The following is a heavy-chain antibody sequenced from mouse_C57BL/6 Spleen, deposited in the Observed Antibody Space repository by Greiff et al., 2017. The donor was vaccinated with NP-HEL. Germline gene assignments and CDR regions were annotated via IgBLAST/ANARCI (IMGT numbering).Heavy chain of an antibody. V-gene: IGHV5-6*01. CDR2: ISSGGSYT. Sequence: EVKLVESGGDLVKPGGSLKLSCAASGFTFSSYGMSWVRQTPDKRLEWVATISSGGSYTYYPDSVKGRFTISRDNAKNTLYLQMSSLKSEDTAMYYCASIYSNGDYAMDYWGQGTSVTVSS. CDR1: GFTFSSYG. CDR3: ASIYSNGDYAMDY. D-gene: IGHD2-5*01. J-gene: IGHJ4*01.